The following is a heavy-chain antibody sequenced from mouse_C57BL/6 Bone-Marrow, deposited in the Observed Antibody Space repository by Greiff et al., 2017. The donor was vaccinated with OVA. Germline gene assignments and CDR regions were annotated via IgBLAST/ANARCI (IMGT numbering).Heavy chain of an antibody. Sequence: QVQLQQPGAELVKPGASVKLSCKASGYTFTSYWMQWVKQRPGQDLEWIGEIDPSDSYTNYNQKFKGKATLTVDTSSSTAYMQLSSLTSEDSAVYYCARDGDYYGKEDYWGQGTSVTVSS. CDR1: GYTFTSYW. CDR3: ARDGDYYGKEDY. D-gene: IGHD2-1*01. CDR2: IDPSDSYT. V-gene: IGHV1-50*01. J-gene: IGHJ4*01.